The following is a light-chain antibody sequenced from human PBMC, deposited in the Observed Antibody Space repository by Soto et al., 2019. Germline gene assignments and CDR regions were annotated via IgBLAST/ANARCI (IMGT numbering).Light chain of an antibody. J-gene: IGKJ3*01. CDR3: QQYGSSPLFT. CDR1: QSVSISY. CDR2: GAS. Sequence: EIVLTQSPGTLSLSPGERGTLSCRASQSVSISYLAWYQEKPGQATRLLIYGASSRATGIPDRFSGSGSGTDFTLTISRLEPEDFALYYCQQYGSSPLFTFGPGTKVDIK. V-gene: IGKV3-20*01.